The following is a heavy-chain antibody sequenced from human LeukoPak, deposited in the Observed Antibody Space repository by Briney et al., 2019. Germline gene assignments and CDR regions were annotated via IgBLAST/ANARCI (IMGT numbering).Heavy chain of an antibody. CDR2: INPSGGST. CDR3: ARAMYYYDSSGYYPTIFDY. Sequence: GASVKVSCKASGYTFTSYYMHWVRQAPGQGLEWMGIINPSGGSTSYAQKFQGRVTMTRDTSTSTVYMELSSLRSEDTAAYYCARAMYYYDSSGYYPTIFDYWGQGTLVTVSS. CDR1: GYTFTSYY. D-gene: IGHD3-22*01. V-gene: IGHV1-46*01. J-gene: IGHJ4*02.